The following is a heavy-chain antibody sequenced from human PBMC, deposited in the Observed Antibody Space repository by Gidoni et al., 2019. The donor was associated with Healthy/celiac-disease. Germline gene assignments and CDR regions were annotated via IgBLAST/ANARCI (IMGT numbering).Heavy chain of an antibody. V-gene: IGHV4-34*01. CDR1: GGSFSGYY. CDR2: INHSGST. CDR3: ARPLGGTNWYFDL. D-gene: IGHD2-15*01. Sequence: QAQLQQWGAGLLKPSETLSLTCAVYGGSFSGYYWSWIRQPPGKGLEWIGEINHSGSTNYNPSLKSRVTISVDTSKNQFSLKLSSVTAADTAVYYCARPLGGTNWYFDLWGRGTLVTVSS. J-gene: IGHJ2*01.